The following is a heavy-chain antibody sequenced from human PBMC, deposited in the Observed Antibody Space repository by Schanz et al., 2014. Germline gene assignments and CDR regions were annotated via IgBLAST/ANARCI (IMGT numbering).Heavy chain of an antibody. Sequence: QIQLVQSGGEMKKPGASVKVSCKASGYTFTDYGLSWVRQAPGQGLEWLGWIRPDNGHTTYSEKVRDRVIFTTDTAASAACMELRRLRSDDTAHYYCVRVPSRDVAFDLWGRGTLVTVSS. CDR1: GYTFTDYG. V-gene: IGHV1-18*01. CDR2: IRPDNGHT. J-gene: IGHJ2*01. CDR3: VRVPSRDVAFDL. D-gene: IGHD3-16*01.